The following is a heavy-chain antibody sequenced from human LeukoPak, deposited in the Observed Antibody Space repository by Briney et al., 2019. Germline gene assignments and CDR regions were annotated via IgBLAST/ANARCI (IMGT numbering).Heavy chain of an antibody. CDR1: GFTFSSYE. V-gene: IGHV3-48*03. Sequence: GGSVRLSCAASGFTFSSYEMNWVRQAPGKGLEWVSYISSSGSNIYYADSVKGRFTISRDNAKNSLYLQMNSLRAEDTAVYYCAEIGITMIGGVWGKGTTVTSSS. J-gene: IGHJ6*04. D-gene: IGHD3-10*02. CDR2: ISSSGSNI. CDR3: AEIGITMIGGV.